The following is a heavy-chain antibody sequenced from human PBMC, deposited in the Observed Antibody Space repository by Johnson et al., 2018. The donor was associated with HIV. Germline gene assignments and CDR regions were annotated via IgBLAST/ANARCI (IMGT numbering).Heavy chain of an antibody. Sequence: VQLVESGGGLVQTGGSLRLSCAASEFAFSSYDMHWVRQAPGKGLEWVSSIGTAGDTSYSGSVKGRFTISRENARNSLYLQMNSLRAGDTAVYYCAKERQLVRAFDIWGQGTMVTVSS. D-gene: IGHD6-6*01. V-gene: IGHV3-13*01. CDR3: AKERQLVRAFDI. J-gene: IGHJ3*02. CDR1: EFAFSSYD. CDR2: IGTAGDT.